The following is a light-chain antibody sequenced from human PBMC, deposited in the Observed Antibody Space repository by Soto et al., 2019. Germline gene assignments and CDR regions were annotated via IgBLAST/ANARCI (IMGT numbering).Light chain of an antibody. CDR2: GAS. V-gene: IGKV3-15*01. Sequence: EIEMTQSPATLSLAPGERVTLSCRAIESVRTTLASYQQKAGRAARLLIYGASTRATGIPARFSGSGSGTEFTLTISGLQSEDFAVYYCPQYSIWRTFGQGTKVEIK. CDR1: ESVRTT. CDR3: PQYSIWRT. J-gene: IGKJ1*01.